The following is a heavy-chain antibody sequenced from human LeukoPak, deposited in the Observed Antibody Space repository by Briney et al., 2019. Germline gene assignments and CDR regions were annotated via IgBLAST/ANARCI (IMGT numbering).Heavy chain of an antibody. CDR3: ARAPYDILTGPPNYYYYYYMDV. J-gene: IGHJ6*03. CDR1: GFTFSSYS. CDR2: ISSSSSYI. V-gene: IGHV3-21*01. D-gene: IGHD3-9*01. Sequence: GGSLRLSCAASGFTFSSYSMNWVRQAPGKGLEWVSSISSSSSYIYYADSVKGRFTISRDNAKNSLYLQMNSLRAEDTAVYYCARAPYDILTGPPNYYYYYYMDVWGKGTTVTVSS.